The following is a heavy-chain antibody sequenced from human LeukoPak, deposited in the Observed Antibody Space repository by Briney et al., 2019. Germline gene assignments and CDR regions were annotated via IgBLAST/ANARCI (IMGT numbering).Heavy chain of an antibody. CDR2: ISWNSGSI. V-gene: IGHV3-9*01. D-gene: IGHD6-19*01. CDR1: GFTFDDYA. CDR3: AKGRRAVAGSSDY. J-gene: IGHJ4*02. Sequence: GGSLRLSCAASGFTFDDYAMHWVRQAPGKGLEWVSGISWNSGSIGYADSVKGRFTISRDNAKNSLYLQMNSLGAEDTALYYCAKGRRAVAGSSDYWGQGTLVTVSS.